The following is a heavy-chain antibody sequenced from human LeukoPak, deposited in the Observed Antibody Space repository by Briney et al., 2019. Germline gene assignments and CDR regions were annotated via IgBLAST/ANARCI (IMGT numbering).Heavy chain of an antibody. CDR2: IIPIFGTA. J-gene: IGHJ6*03. D-gene: IGHD3-3*02. Sequence: GASVKVSCKASGGTFSSYAISWVRQAPGQGLEWMGGIIPIFGTANYAQKFQGRVTITTDESTSTAYMELSSLRSEDTAVYYCARAIFGVVIGGYYYYMDVWGKGTTVTVSS. CDR3: ARAIFGVVIGGYYYYMDV. V-gene: IGHV1-69*05. CDR1: GGTFSSYA.